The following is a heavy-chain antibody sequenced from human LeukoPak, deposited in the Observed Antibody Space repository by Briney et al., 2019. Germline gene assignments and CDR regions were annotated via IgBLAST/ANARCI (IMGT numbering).Heavy chain of an antibody. V-gene: IGHV3-21*01. Sequence: GGSLRLSCAASGISFSSDCMNWVRQAPGKGLEWVSSISNTGSYIYYADSVKGRFTISRDNAKNSLYLQMNSLRAEDTAVYYCARDLVSGYGPFDYWGRGTLVTVSS. CDR1: GISFSSDC. CDR2: ISNTGSYI. D-gene: IGHD5-12*01. CDR3: ARDLVSGYGPFDY. J-gene: IGHJ4*02.